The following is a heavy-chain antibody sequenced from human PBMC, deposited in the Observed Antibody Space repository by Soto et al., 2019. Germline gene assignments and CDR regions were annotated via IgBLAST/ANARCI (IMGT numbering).Heavy chain of an antibody. CDR1: GFTFSSYW. J-gene: IGHJ5*02. D-gene: IGHD6-6*01. CDR3: ARRIAARLNWFDP. CDR2: IKQDGSEK. Sequence: EVQLVESGGGLVQPGGSLRLSCAASGFTFSSYWMSWVRQAPGKGLEWVANIKQDGSEKYYVDSVKGRFTISRDNAKNSLYLQMNSLRAEDTAVSYCARRIAARLNWFDPWGQGTLVTVSS. V-gene: IGHV3-7*01.